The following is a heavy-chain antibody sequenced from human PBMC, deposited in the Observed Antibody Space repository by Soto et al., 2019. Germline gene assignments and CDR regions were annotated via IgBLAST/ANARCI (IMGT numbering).Heavy chain of an antibody. CDR2: IIPILGIA. CDR3: ALAATGEPRFDP. Sequence: QVQLVQSGAEVKKPGSSVKVSCKASGGTFSSYTISWVRQAPGQGLEWMGRIIPILGIANYAQKFQGRVTITADKSTSTAYMERSSLRSEDTAVYYCALAATGEPRFDPWGQGTLVTVSS. V-gene: IGHV1-69*02. D-gene: IGHD5-12*01. J-gene: IGHJ5*02. CDR1: GGTFSSYT.